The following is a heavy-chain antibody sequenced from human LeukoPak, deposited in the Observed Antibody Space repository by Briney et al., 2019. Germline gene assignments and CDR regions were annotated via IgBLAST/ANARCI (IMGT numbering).Heavy chain of an antibody. Sequence: SETLSLTCAVYGGSFSGYYWSWIRQPPGKGLEWIGEINHSGSTNYSPSLKSRVTIPVDTSKNQFSLKLGSVTAADTAVYYCARGLTYYYDSKAHTMAYWGQGTLVTVSS. V-gene: IGHV4-34*01. CDR3: ARGLTYYYDSKAHTMAY. CDR1: GGSFSGYY. J-gene: IGHJ4*02. CDR2: INHSGST. D-gene: IGHD3-22*01.